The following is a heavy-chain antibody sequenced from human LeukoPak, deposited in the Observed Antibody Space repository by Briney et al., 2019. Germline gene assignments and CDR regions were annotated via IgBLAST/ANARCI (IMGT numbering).Heavy chain of an antibody. Sequence: GGSLRLSCAASGFTFSSYAMSWVRQAPGKGLEWVSSISTSSSYIYYADSVKGRFTISRDNAKDSLYLQMNSLRAEDTAVYYCARESGSYDYWGQGTLVTVSS. CDR2: ISTSSSYI. J-gene: IGHJ4*02. D-gene: IGHD1-26*01. CDR1: GFTFSSYA. V-gene: IGHV3-21*01. CDR3: ARESGSYDY.